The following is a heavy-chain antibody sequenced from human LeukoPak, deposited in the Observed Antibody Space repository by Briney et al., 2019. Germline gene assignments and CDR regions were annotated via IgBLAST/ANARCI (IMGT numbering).Heavy chain of an antibody. D-gene: IGHD6-13*01. CDR2: INPSGGRT. Sequence: ASVKVSCKASGYTFTSYYMHWGRQAPGQGLEWRGIINPSGGRTSYAQKFQGRVTMTRNMSTSTVYMELSSLRSEDTAVYYCAREGGLVQQWLDPWGQGTLVTVSS. CDR1: GYTFTSYY. J-gene: IGHJ5*02. V-gene: IGHV1-46*01. CDR3: AREGGLVQQWLDP.